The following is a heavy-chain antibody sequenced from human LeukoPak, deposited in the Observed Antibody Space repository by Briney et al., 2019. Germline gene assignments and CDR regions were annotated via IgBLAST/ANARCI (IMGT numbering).Heavy chain of an antibody. CDR3: ARDAYCSGGSCYVY. J-gene: IGHJ4*02. CDR1: GFTLSSYW. CDR2: INQDGSEK. Sequence: GGSLRLSCAASGFTLSSYWMGWVRQVPGMGLEWVANINQDGSEKYYVDSVKGRFTISRDNAENSLYLQMNSLRAEDTAVYYCARDAYCSGGSCYVYWGQGTLVTVSS. D-gene: IGHD2-15*01. V-gene: IGHV3-7*01.